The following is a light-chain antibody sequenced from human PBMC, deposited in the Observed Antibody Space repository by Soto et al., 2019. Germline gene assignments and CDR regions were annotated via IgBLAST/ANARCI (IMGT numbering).Light chain of an antibody. V-gene: IGLV2-8*01. Sequence: QSVLTQPPSASGSPGQSVTISCTGTSSDVGAYNYVSWYQQHPGKAPKLVIYEVSKRPSGVPDRFSGSKSGNTASLTVSGLQAEGEADYYCSSHAGSKRVFGTGTKVTVL. CDR1: SSDVGAYNY. CDR3: SSHAGSKRV. CDR2: EVS. J-gene: IGLJ1*01.